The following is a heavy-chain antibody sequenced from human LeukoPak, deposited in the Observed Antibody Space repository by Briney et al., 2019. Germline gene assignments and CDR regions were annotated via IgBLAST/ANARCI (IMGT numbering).Heavy chain of an antibody. CDR3: ARTYGSGSYYLFDY. J-gene: IGHJ4*02. V-gene: IGHV4-31*03. CDR2: IYYSGST. D-gene: IGHD3-10*01. CDR1: GGSISSGGYY. Sequence: PSETLSLTCTVSGGSISSGGYYWSWIRQHPGKGLEWIGYIYYSGSTYYNPSLKSRVTISVDTSKNQFSLKLSSVTAADTAVYYCARTYGSGSYYLFDYWGQGTLVTVSS.